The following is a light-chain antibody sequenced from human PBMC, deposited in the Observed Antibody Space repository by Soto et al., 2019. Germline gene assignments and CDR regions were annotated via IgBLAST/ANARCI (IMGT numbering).Light chain of an antibody. J-gene: IGKJ1*01. Sequence: DIQMTQSPSSLSASVGDRVTITCRASQRIGNNLNWYQQKPGKAPTLLISEASTLQRGVPSRFSGSGSGTDFTLTISSLQPEDFATYYCEQSYRTPPTFGQGTK. CDR3: EQSYRTPPT. V-gene: IGKV1-39*01. CDR2: EAS. CDR1: QRIGNN.